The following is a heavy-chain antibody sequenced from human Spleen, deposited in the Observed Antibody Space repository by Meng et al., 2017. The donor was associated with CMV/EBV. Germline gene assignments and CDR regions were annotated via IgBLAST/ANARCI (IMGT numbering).Heavy chain of an antibody. V-gene: IGHV1-18*01. CDR3: ARVQPDYFSYGLDV. Sequence: ASVKVSCKASGYTITTYGLSWVRQAPGQELEWMGWISSHNGDTNYAPKVQGRVTMTTYTTTNKTYMELRSLRSDDAAVYYCARVQPDYFSYGLDVWGQGTSVTVSS. CDR2: ISSHNGDT. J-gene: IGHJ6*02. D-gene: IGHD2/OR15-2a*01. CDR1: GYTITTYG.